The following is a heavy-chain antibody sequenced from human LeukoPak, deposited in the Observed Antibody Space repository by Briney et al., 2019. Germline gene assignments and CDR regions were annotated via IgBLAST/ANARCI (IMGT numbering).Heavy chain of an antibody. Sequence: GGSLRLSCAASGFTFSSYSMNWVRQAPGKGLEWVSYISSSSSTIYYADSVKGRFTISRDNAKNSLYLQMNSLRAEDTAVYYCARGATVTTKPPDYWGQGTLVTVSS. J-gene: IGHJ4*02. CDR1: GFTFSSYS. D-gene: IGHD4-17*01. CDR3: ARGATVTTKPPDY. V-gene: IGHV3-48*01. CDR2: ISSSSSTI.